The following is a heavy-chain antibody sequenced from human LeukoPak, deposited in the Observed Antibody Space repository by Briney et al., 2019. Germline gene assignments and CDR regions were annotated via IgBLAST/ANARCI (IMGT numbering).Heavy chain of an antibody. V-gene: IGHV4-31*03. Sequence: SETLSLTCTVSGGSVSRSLYYWGWIRQHPGKGLEWIGYIYYSGSTYYNPSLKSRVTISVDTSKNQFSLKLSSVTAADTAVYYCARVYCGGDCYYVYYFDYWGQGTLVTVSS. CDR1: GGSVSRSLYY. D-gene: IGHD2-21*02. J-gene: IGHJ4*02. CDR2: IYYSGST. CDR3: ARVYCGGDCYYVYYFDY.